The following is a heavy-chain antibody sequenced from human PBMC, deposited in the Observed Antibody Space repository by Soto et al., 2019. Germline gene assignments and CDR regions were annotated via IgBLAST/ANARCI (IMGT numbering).Heavy chain of an antibody. CDR2: INQSGSG. V-gene: IGHV4-34*01. D-gene: IGHD6-13*01. CDR3: ARVLGARIAASNWFDP. J-gene: IGHJ5*02. Sequence: QVQLQQWGAGLLKPSETLSLTCAVYGGSFRDYYWSWIRPPPGKGLEWIGEINQSGSGNYNPSPKIRVTLSLDRTKTQFSLGLSSGTAADTVVYYCARVLGARIAASNWFDPWGQGTLVTVSS. CDR1: GGSFRDYY.